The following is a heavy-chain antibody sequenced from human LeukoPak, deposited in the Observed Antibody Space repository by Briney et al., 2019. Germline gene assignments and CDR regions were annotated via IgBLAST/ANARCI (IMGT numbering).Heavy chain of an antibody. Sequence: PSETLSLTCTVSGGSISSYYWSWIRQPPGKGLEWIGYIYYSGSTNYNPSLKSRVTISVDTSKNQFSLKLSSVTAADTAVYYCARGGHYGSGSLYFDYWGQGTLVTVSS. J-gene: IGHJ4*02. D-gene: IGHD3-10*01. CDR3: ARGGHYGSGSLYFDY. CDR2: IYYSGST. CDR1: GGSISSYY. V-gene: IGHV4-59*01.